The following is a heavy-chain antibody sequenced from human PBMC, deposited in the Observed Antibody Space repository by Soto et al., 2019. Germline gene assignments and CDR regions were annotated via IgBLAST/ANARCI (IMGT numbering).Heavy chain of an antibody. V-gene: IGHV1-3*01. CDR1: GYTFTSYG. Sequence: ASVKVSCKASGYTFTSYGIHCVRQAPGQRLEWMGWINAGNGNTKYSQKFQGRVTITRDTSASTAYMELSSLRSEDTAVYYCARSSGWYYVDYWGQGTRVTVSS. D-gene: IGHD3-22*01. CDR2: INAGNGNT. J-gene: IGHJ4*02. CDR3: ARSSGWYYVDY.